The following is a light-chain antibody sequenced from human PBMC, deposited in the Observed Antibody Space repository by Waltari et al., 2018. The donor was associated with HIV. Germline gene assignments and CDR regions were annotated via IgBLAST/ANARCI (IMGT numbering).Light chain of an antibody. CDR2: SNN. V-gene: IGLV1-44*01. CDR3: AAWDDSLNGWV. J-gene: IGLJ3*02. CDR1: SSNIGSNT. Sequence: QSVLTQPPSASGTPGQRVTISCSGSSSNIGSNTVNWYQQLPGTAPKLLIYSNNQRPAGVPDRLSGSKSGTSVSLAISGLQSEDDTDYYCAAWDDSLNGWVFGGGTKLTVL.